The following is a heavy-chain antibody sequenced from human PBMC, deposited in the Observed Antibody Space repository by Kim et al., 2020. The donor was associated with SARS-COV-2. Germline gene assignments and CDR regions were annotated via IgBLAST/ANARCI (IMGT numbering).Heavy chain of an antibody. CDR1: GYTFTSYA. J-gene: IGHJ3*02. V-gene: IGHV1-3*01. Sequence: ASVKVSCKASGYTFTSYAMHWVRQAPGQRLEWMGWINAGNGNTKYSQKFQGRVTITRDTSASTAYMELSSLRSEDTAVYYCARVVVVVAATKGLGAFDIWGQGTMVTVSS. CDR2: INAGNGNT. CDR3: ARVVVVVAATKGLGAFDI. D-gene: IGHD2-15*01.